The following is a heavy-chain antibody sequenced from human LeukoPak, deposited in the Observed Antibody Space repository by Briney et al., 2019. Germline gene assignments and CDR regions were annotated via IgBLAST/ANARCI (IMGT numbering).Heavy chain of an antibody. CDR2: IRYDGSNK. V-gene: IGHV3-30*02. D-gene: IGHD3-10*01. J-gene: IGHJ6*02. CDR3: ARDRDYYGSGSYDYYYGMDV. CDR1: GFTFSSYG. Sequence: GGSLRLSCAASGFTFSSYGMHWVRQAPGKGLEWVAFIRYDGSNKYYADSVKGRFTISRDNSKNTLYLQMNSLRAEDTAVYYCARDRDYYGSGSYDYYYGMDVWGQGTTVTVSS.